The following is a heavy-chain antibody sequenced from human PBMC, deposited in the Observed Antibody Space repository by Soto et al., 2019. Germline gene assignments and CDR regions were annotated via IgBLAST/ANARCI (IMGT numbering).Heavy chain of an antibody. J-gene: IGHJ4*02. CDR1: GFTFSDYY. Sequence: GGSLRLSCAASGFTFSDYYMSWIRQAPGKGLEWVSYISSSGSTIYYADSVKGRFTISRDNAKNSLYLQMNSLRAEDTAVYYCAREYGGHNNPYYDFWSGYYRTQYYFDYWGQGALVTVSS. CDR3: AREYGGHNNPYYDFWSGYYRTQYYFDY. CDR2: ISSSGSTI. D-gene: IGHD3-3*01. V-gene: IGHV3-11*01.